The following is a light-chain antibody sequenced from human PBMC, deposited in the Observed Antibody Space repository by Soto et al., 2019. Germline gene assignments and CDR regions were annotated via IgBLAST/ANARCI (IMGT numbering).Light chain of an antibody. V-gene: IGKV3-15*01. CDR2: GAS. CDR1: QSVSSN. J-gene: IGKJ1*01. CDR3: QQYNNWPVA. Sequence: EIVMTQSPATLSVSPGERATLSCRASQSVSSNLAWYQQKPGQAPRLLIYGASTRATGIPARFGGSGSGTEFTLPLSSLQSEDFAVYYCQQYNNWPVAFGQGTKVEIK.